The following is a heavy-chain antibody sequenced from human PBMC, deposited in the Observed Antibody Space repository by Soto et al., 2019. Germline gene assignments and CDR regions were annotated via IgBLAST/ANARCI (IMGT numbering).Heavy chain of an antibody. J-gene: IGHJ4*02. CDR1: GFTFSRHA. Sequence: QVPLVESGGGVVQPGRSLRISCAASGFTFSRHAMHWVRQAPGKGLEWVAVISDDGSNRYYADSVKGRFTISRDNSKNTLYLQMNSLRAEDTAVYYCAKVSGHTAATAFLDYWGQGTLVIVSS. CDR2: ISDDGSNR. D-gene: IGHD6-13*01. CDR3: AKVSGHTAATAFLDY. V-gene: IGHV3-30-3*01.